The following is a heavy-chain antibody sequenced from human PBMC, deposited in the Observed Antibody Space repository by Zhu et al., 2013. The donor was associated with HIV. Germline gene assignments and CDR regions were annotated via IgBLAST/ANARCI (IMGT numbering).Heavy chain of an antibody. D-gene: IGHD6-13*01. V-gene: IGHV1-2*02. CDR2: INPNNGAT. CDR3: ASSIAAGGVGWDYHYMDV. J-gene: IGHJ6*03. CDR1: GYTFTGYY. Sequence: QVQLVQSGAEMKSPGASVKVSCKASGYTFTGYYLHWVRQAPGQGLEWMGWINPNNGATKYAPNFQGRVTMTRDTSISTAYMDLIRLTSDDTAVYYCASSIAAGGVGWDYHYMDVWGKGATVTVSS.